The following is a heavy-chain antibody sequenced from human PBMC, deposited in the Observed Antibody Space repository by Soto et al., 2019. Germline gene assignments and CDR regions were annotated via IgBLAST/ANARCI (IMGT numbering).Heavy chain of an antibody. Sequence: AGGSLRLSCAASGFTFSSYGMHWVRQAPGKGLEWVAVIWYDGSNKYYADSVKGRFTISRDNSKNTLYLQMNSLRAEDTAVYYCARDQRFGELLDYWGQGTLVTVSS. CDR3: ARDQRFGELLDY. D-gene: IGHD3-10*01. CDR2: IWYDGSNK. J-gene: IGHJ4*02. CDR1: GFTFSSYG. V-gene: IGHV3-33*01.